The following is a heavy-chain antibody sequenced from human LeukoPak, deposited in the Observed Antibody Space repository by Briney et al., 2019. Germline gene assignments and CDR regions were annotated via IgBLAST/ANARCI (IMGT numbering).Heavy chain of an antibody. CDR3: ARGYSSSWYLD. J-gene: IGHJ4*02. V-gene: IGHV3-21*01. CDR1: GFNFSSYS. CDR2: ISSSSSFI. Sequence: GGSLRLSCAGSGFNFSSYSMSWVRQAPWKGLEFVSSISSSSSFIYYADSVEGRLTISRDNAKKSLSLQMNSLRADDTAVYYCARGYSSSWYLDWGQGTLVTVSS. D-gene: IGHD6-13*01.